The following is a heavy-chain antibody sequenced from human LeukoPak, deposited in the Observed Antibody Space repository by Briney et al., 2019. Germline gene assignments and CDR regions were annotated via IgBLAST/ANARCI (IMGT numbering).Heavy chain of an antibody. CDR3: ASHRGGPVADRNWFDP. V-gene: IGHV1-18*01. CDR1: GYTFTSYG. D-gene: IGHD2-15*01. J-gene: IGHJ5*02. CDR2: ISAYSGNT. Sequence: ASVKVSCKAFGYTFTSYGISWVRQAPGQGVEWMGWISAYSGNTNYAQKLQGRVTMTTDTSTSTAYMELRSLRSDDTAVYYCASHRGGPVADRNWFDPWGQGTLVTVSS.